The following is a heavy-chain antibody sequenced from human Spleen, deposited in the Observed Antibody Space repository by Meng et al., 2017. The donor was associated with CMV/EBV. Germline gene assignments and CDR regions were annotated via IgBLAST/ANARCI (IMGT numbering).Heavy chain of an antibody. V-gene: IGHV4-39*07. Sequence: SETLSLTCTVSGGSISNNDYYWGWIRQPPGKGLEWIGSIYYGGSTYYNPSLKSRVTISVDTSKNQFSLKLSSVTAADTAVYYCARGGTKGTMVRGAYYYGMDVWGQGTTVTVSS. CDR2: IYYGGST. D-gene: IGHD3-10*01. J-gene: IGHJ6*02. CDR1: GGSISNNDYY. CDR3: ARGGTKGTMVRGAYYYGMDV.